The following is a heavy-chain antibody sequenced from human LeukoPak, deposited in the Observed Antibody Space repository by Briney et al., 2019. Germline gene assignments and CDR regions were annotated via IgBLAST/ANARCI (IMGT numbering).Heavy chain of an antibody. CDR2: ITWKRGSI. CDR3: ARDVSDYGDYESGFDI. Sequence: PGRSLRLSCAASGFTFDDYAMQWFRQAPGKGLEGVSSITWKRGSIAYADSMKGRFTISSGNAKNSVYLQMNSLKAEDTAFYYCARDVSDYGDYESGFDIWGQGTMVIVSS. J-gene: IGHJ3*02. CDR1: GFTFDDYA. V-gene: IGHV3-9*01. D-gene: IGHD4-17*01.